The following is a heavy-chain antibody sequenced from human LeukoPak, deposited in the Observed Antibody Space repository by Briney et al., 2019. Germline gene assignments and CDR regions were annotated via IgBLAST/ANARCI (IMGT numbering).Heavy chain of an antibody. D-gene: IGHD3-9*01. CDR1: GYTFTSYG. J-gene: IGHJ5*02. V-gene: IGHV1-18*01. CDR2: ISAYNGNT. CDR3: ARLGYYDILTGYSNWFDP. Sequence: ASVKVSCKASGYTFTSYGISWVRQAPGQGLEWMGWISAYNGNTNYAQKLQGRVTMTTDTSTSTAYMELRSLRSDDTAVYYCARLGYYDILTGYSNWFDPWGQGTLVTVSS.